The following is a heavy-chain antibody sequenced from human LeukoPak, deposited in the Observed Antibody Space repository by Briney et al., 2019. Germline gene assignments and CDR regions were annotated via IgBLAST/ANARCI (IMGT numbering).Heavy chain of an antibody. J-gene: IGHJ4*02. D-gene: IGHD4-17*01. CDR2: IYPGDPDT. Sequence: GESLKISCKGSGYSFTNYWIGWVRQMSGKGLEWMGIIYPGDPDTRYSPSFQGQVTISADKSISTACLQWSSLKASDTAMYYCARTMSYGDHAYLDYWGQGTLVTVSS. V-gene: IGHV5-51*01. CDR1: GYSFTNYW. CDR3: ARTMSYGDHAYLDY.